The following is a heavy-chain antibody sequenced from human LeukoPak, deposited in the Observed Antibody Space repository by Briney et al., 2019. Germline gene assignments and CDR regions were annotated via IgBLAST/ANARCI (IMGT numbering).Heavy chain of an antibody. Sequence: SETLSLTCAVSGGSLSGCYWTWLRQPPGKGLEWIGEINHSGSTNYNPSLKSRVTISVDTSRKQFFLRLSSVTAADTAVYYCARRITGTTSDSFDYWGQGTLVTVSS. CDR3: ARRITGTTSDSFDY. J-gene: IGHJ4*02. CDR1: GGSLSGCY. CDR2: INHSGST. V-gene: IGHV4-34*01. D-gene: IGHD1-20*01.